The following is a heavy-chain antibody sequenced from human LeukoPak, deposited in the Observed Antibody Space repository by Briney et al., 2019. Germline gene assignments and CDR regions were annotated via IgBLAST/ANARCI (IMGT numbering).Heavy chain of an antibody. CDR1: GGSISSYY. CDR3: ARRGSGWYYFDY. Sequence: SETLSLTCTVSGGSISSYYWSWIRQPPGKGLEWIGYIYYSGSTNYNPSLKSRVTISVDTSKNHFSLRPSSVTAADTAVYYCARRGSGWYYFDYWGQGTLVTVSS. V-gene: IGHV4-59*08. CDR2: IYYSGST. J-gene: IGHJ4*02. D-gene: IGHD6-19*01.